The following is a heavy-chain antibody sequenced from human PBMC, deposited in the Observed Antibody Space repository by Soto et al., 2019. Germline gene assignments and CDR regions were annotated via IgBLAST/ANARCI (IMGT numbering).Heavy chain of an antibody. CDR3: AKPPSLRYYDSSGPRGDYDY. D-gene: IGHD3-22*01. J-gene: IGHJ4*02. V-gene: IGHV3-23*01. Sequence: EVQLLESGGGLVQPGGSLRLSCAASGFTFSSYAMSWVRQAPGKGLEWVSAISGSGGSTYYADSLKGRFTISRDNSKNTLYLQMNSLSAEYTAVYYCAKPPSLRYYDSSGPRGDYDYWGQGTLVTVSS. CDR2: ISGSGGST. CDR1: GFTFSSYA.